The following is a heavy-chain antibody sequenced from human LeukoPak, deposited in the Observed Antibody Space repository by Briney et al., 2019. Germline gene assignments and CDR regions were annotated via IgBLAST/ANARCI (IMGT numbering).Heavy chain of an antibody. Sequence: PSETLSLTCTVSGGSISSSSYYWGWIRQPPGKGLEWIGSIYYSGSTYYNPSLKSRVTISVDTSKNQFSLKLSSVTAADTAVYYCARLWVWYYGSGSLPWWFDPWGQGTLVTVSS. J-gene: IGHJ5*02. V-gene: IGHV4-39*01. CDR1: GGSISSSSYY. CDR2: IYYSGST. CDR3: ARLWVWYYGSGSLPWWFDP. D-gene: IGHD3-10*01.